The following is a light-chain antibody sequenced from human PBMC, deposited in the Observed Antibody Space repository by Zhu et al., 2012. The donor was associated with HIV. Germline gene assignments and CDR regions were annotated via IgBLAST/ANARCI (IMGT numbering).Light chain of an antibody. J-gene: IGKJ1*01. CDR1: QSVGKW. CDR3: QQYSSYSVT. V-gene: IGKV1-5*03. Sequence: DIQMTQSPSTLSASIGDRVTITCRASQSVGKWLAWYQQKPGKAPKVLIYQASILESGVTSRFSGSGSGTEFTLTISSLQPDDCATYYCQQYSSYSVTFGQGSKVEIK. CDR2: QAS.